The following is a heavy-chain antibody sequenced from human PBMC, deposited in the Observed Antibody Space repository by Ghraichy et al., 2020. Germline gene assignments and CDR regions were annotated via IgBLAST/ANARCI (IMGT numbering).Heavy chain of an antibody. Sequence: SETLSLTCTVSGGSISSYYWSWIRQPPGKGLEWIGYIYYSGSTNYNPSLKSRVTISVDTSKNQFSLKLSSVTAADTAVYYCARIIVYSSGWFKERAYYFDYWGQGTLVTVSS. V-gene: IGHV4-59*01. CDR1: GGSISSYY. D-gene: IGHD6-19*01. CDR3: ARIIVYSSGWFKERAYYFDY. CDR2: IYYSGST. J-gene: IGHJ4*02.